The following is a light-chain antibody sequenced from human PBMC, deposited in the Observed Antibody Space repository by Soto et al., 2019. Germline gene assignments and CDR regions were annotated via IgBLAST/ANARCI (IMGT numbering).Light chain of an antibody. CDR1: QSVSSNY. CDR2: CAS. J-gene: IGKJ3*01. Sequence: EMVLTQSPGTLSLSPGERAILSCRASQSVSSNYLAWYQQKPGQAPRLLIYCASSSAAGIPDRFTGSGSVTDFTLTVSGLQAEDVAVYYCQQDGSSPPDTFVPGTKVDIK. V-gene: IGKV3-20*01. CDR3: QQDGSSPPDT.